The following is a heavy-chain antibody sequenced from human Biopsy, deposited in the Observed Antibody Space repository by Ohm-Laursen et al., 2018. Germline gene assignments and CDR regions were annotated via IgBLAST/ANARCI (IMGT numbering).Heavy chain of an antibody. CDR2: VDIRGHA. CDR3: ARVKGEWPEYEFDK. J-gene: IGHJ4*02. CDR1: GGSIDTQS. V-gene: IGHV4-4*07. Sequence: SDTLSLTCTVSGGSIDTQSWIRQPAGKGLEWIGRVDIRGHADYSSSLRSRVTMSADASKNQFSLKPTSVTAADTAVYFCARVKGEWPEYEFDKWGQGILVTVSS. D-gene: IGHD3-16*01.